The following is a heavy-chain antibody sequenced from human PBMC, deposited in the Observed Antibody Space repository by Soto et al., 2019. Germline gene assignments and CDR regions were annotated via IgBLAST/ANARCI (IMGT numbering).Heavy chain of an antibody. CDR1: GGSISSGGYS. Sequence: SETLSLTCAVSGGSISSGGYSWSWIRQPPGKGMEWIGYIYHSGSTYYNPSLKSRVTISVDRSKNQLSLKLNSVTAAGAALCYRARVPVPGGQGTLVTAPS. D-gene: IGHD2-2*01. CDR3: ARVPVP. V-gene: IGHV4-30-2*01. J-gene: IGHJ5*02. CDR2: IYHSGST.